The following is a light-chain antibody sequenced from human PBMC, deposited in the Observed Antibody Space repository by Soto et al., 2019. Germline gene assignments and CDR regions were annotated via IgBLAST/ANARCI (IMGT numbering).Light chain of an antibody. CDR1: QSVGGD. CDR2: GAV. J-gene: IGKJ2*01. V-gene: IGKV3-15*01. CDR3: QQYYAWPRT. Sequence: EIVMTQSPVTLSVSPGEIATLSCRASQSVGGDLAWYQQIPGQAPRLLIYGAVTRATGVAARFSGGGSGTEFTLTVDSLQSEDLAIYYCQQYYAWPRTFGQGTKLEI.